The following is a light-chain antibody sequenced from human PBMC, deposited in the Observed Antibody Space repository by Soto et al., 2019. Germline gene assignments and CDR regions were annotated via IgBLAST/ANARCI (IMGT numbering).Light chain of an antibody. J-gene: IGKJ3*01. CDR2: GAS. CDR1: QSISTK. Sequence: IVMTQSPATLSVSPGGRATLSCRASQSISTKLAWYQQKPGQAPRLLIYGASTRAPGIPVRFSGSGSGTDFTLTISRLEPEDFAVYYCQQYGGSPFTFGPGTKVDIK. V-gene: IGKV3-20*01. CDR3: QQYGGSPFT.